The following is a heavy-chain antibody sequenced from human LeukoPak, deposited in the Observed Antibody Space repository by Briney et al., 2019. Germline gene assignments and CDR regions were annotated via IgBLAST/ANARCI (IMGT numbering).Heavy chain of an antibody. J-gene: IGHJ6*03. Sequence: GRSLRLSCAASGFTFSSYAMHWVRQAPGKGLEWVAVISYNGSNKYYADSVKGRFTISRDNSKNTLYLQMNSLRAEDTAVYYCARVGGWNRTVGDYYMDVWGKGTTVTVSS. V-gene: IGHV3-30-3*01. CDR2: ISYNGSNK. CDR3: ARVGGWNRTVGDYYMDV. CDR1: GFTFSSYA. D-gene: IGHD1-14*01.